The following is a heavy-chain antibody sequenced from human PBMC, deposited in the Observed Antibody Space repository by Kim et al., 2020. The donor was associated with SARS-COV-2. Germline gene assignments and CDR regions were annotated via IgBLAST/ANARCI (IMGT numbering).Heavy chain of an antibody. V-gene: IGHV3-15*01. J-gene: IGHJ6*02. CDR3: TTTEQGDYYYYGMDV. Sequence: APVKGRFTISRDDSKNTLYLQMNSLKTEDTAVYYCTTTEQGDYYYYGMDVWGQGTTVTVSS.